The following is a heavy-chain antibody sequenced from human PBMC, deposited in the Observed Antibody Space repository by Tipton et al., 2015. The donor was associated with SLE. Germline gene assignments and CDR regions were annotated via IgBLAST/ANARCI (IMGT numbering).Heavy chain of an antibody. Sequence: GSLRLSCAASGFTFSSYSMNWVRQAPGKGLEWVSYISSSSSTIYYADSVKGRFTISRDNAKNSLYLQMNSLRAEDTAVYYCRQLVWYGGAFDIWGQGTMVTVSS. CDR3: RQLVWYGGAFDI. D-gene: IGHD6-13*01. J-gene: IGHJ3*02. V-gene: IGHV3-48*01. CDR1: GFTFSSYS. CDR2: ISSSSSTI.